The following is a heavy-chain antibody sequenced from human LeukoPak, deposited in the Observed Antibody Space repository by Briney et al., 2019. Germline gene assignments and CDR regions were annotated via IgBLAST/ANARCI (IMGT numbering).Heavy chain of an antibody. CDR1: GGSFSGYY. CDR3: VRHRSGQAWLDP. V-gene: IGHV4-34*01. J-gene: IGHJ5*02. CDR2: INHSGST. Sequence: SETLSLTCAVYGGSFSGYYWSWIRQPPGKGLEWIGEINHSGSTNYNPSLKSRVTISVDTSKNEFSLRLKSVTATDTALYYCVRHRSGQAWLDPWGQGTLVTVSS. D-gene: IGHD1-26*01.